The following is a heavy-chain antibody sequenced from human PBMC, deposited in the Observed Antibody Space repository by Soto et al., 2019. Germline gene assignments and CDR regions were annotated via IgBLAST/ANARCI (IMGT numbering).Heavy chain of an antibody. CDR1: GGSISRGDYY. V-gene: IGHV4-30-4*01. D-gene: IGHD3-9*01. J-gene: IGHJ5*02. CDR2: IYYSGST. Sequence: SETLSLTFTGSGGSISRGDYYWSWIRQPPGKGLEWIGYIYYSGSTYYNPSLKRRVTISVDTSKNQFSLKLSSVTAADTAVYYCARYKNYDILTGYYRNTWFDPWGQGTLVTVS. CDR3: ARYKNYDILTGYYRNTWFDP.